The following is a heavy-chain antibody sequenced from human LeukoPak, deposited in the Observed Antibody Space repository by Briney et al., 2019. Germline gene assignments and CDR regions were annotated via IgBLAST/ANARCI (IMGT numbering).Heavy chain of an antibody. CDR2: IYYSGST. CDR3: ARSLKYSSSWFDY. J-gene: IGHJ4*02. CDR1: GGSISSGGYY. D-gene: IGHD6-13*01. Sequence: SETLSLTCTVSGGSISSGGYYWSWIRQHPGKGLEWIGYIYYSGSTYYNPSLKSRVTISVDTSKNQFSLKLSSVTAADTAVYYCARSLKYSSSWFDYWGQGTLVTVSS. V-gene: IGHV4-31*03.